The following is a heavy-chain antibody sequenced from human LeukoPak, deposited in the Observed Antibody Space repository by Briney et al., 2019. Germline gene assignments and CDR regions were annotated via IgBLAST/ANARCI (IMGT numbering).Heavy chain of an antibody. CDR1: GGSFSGYY. J-gene: IGHJ3*02. CDR3: ARASNFYYGSGSYFTRSHAFDI. CDR2: IYYSGST. Sequence: SETLSLTCAVYGGSFSGYYWSWIRQPPGKGLEWIGYIYYSGSTNYNPSLKSRVTISVDTSKNQFSLKLSSVTAADTAVYYCARASNFYYGSGSYFTRSHAFDIWGQGTMVTVFS. D-gene: IGHD3-10*01. V-gene: IGHV4-59*01.